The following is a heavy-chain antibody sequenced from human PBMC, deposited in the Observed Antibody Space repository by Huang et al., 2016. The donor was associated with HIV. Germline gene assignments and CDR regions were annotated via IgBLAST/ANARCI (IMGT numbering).Heavy chain of an antibody. CDR3: ARDTTTVAGLDF. V-gene: IGHV3-30*14. J-gene: IGHJ4*02. D-gene: IGHD6-19*01. Sequence: QVQLVESGGGVVQPGRSLRLSCAVSGFTFRDHPMHGVRKAPGKGLGWVAVISFDGRNKFYADVVRGRFTISRDNSKNILYLQLNSLTPADTSIYYCARDTTTVAGLDFWGQGALVTVSS. CDR2: ISFDGRNK. CDR1: GFTFRDHP.